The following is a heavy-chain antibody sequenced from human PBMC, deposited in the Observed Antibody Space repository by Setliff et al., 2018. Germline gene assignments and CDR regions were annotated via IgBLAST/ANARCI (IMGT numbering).Heavy chain of an antibody. CDR1: GFTFSSYW. Sequence: GSLRLSCAASGFTFSSYWMTWVRQAPGKGLEWIQEINHRGSTNYSPSLRSRVTMSVDSSKKQLSLKLTTVTAADTAVYYCARVDFTMIQGVLGLWGQGTLVTVSS. CDR2: INHRGST. CDR3: ARVDFTMIQGVLGL. D-gene: IGHD3-10*01. J-gene: IGHJ1*01. V-gene: IGHV4-34*01.